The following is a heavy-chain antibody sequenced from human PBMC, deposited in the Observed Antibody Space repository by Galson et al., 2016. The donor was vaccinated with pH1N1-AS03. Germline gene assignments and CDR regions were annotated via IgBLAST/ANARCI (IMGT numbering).Heavy chain of an antibody. D-gene: IGHD3-3*01. Sequence: PALVKPTQTLTLTCTFSGFSLSTSGMCVSWIRQPPGKALEWLARIDWDDDKYYSTSLKTRLTISKDTSKNQVVLTMTNMDPEDSAVYYCVKGGGYSHGFLEYYFDSWGQGSLVTVSS. J-gene: IGHJ4*02. CDR2: IDWDDDK. CDR1: GFSLSTSGMC. CDR3: VKGGGYSHGFLEYYFDS. V-gene: IGHV2-70*11.